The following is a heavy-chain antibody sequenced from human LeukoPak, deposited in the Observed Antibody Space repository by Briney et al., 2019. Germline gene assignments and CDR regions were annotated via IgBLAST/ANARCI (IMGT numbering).Heavy chain of an antibody. J-gene: IGHJ4*02. CDR3: ARGPSGCHNT. CDR1: GFTFSSYE. V-gene: IGHV3-66*01. Sequence: PGGSLRLSCAASGFTFSSYEMNWVRQAPGKGLEWVSLIYSGGSTYYADSVKGRFTISRDNSKNTLYLQMNSLRAEDTAVYYCARGPSGCHNTGGQGTLVTVSS. D-gene: IGHD5-12*01. CDR2: IYSGGST.